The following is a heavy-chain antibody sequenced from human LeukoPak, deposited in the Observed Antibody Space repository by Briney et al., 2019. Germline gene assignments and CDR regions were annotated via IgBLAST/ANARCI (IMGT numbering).Heavy chain of an antibody. CDR2: ISGSGSTT. V-gene: IGHV3-48*04. D-gene: IGHD4-17*01. CDR1: GFPFSSDS. Sequence: GGSLSLPCAAPGFPFSSDSMNWVRQPPGKGLEWVSYISGSGSTTYYADSVKGRFTISRDNAKNSLFLQMNSLRAEDTALYYCARVKTTVTTLDYWGQGNLVTVSS. J-gene: IGHJ4*02. CDR3: ARVKTTVTTLDY.